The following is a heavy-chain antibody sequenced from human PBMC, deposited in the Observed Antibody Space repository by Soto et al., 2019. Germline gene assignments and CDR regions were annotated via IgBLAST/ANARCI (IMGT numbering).Heavy chain of an antibody. Sequence: ASVKVSCKASGYTFTGYYMYWVRQAPGQGLEWMGWINPNSGGTNYAQKFQGRVTMTRDTSISTAYMELSRLRSDDTAVYYCAREGIVVVPAARDAFDIWGQGTMVTVSS. D-gene: IGHD2-2*01. J-gene: IGHJ3*02. CDR3: AREGIVVVPAARDAFDI. CDR1: GYTFTGYY. CDR2: INPNSGGT. V-gene: IGHV1-2*02.